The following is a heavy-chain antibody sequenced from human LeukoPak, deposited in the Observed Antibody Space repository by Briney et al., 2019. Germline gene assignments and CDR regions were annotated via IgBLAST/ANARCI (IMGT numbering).Heavy chain of an antibody. V-gene: IGHV1-18*01. J-gene: IGHJ4*02. CDR2: ISAYNGNT. Sequence: ASVKVSCKASGYTFTSYGISWVRQAPGQGLEWMGWISAYNGNTNYAQKLQGRVTMTTDTSTSTAYMELRSLRSDDTAVYYCARATHYYDSSGYQDYWGQGTLVTVSS. CDR1: GYTFTSYG. CDR3: ARATHYYDSSGYQDY. D-gene: IGHD3-22*01.